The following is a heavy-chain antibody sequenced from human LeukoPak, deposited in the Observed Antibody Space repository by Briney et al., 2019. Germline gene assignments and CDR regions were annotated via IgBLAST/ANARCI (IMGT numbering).Heavy chain of an antibody. J-gene: IGHJ5*02. CDR2: ISSSSAYI. CDR1: GFSLTNYG. CDR3: VRSVFS. D-gene: IGHD2-8*01. Sequence: GGSLRLSCEASGFSLTNYGMDWVRQAPGKGLEWVSSISSSSAYIYYADSVRGRFTISRDNAKNSLYLQMNSLRAEDTAVYFCVRSVFSWGQGTRVTVSS. V-gene: IGHV3-21*01.